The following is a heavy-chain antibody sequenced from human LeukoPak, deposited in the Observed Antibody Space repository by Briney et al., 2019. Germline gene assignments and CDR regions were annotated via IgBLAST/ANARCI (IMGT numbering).Heavy chain of an antibody. CDR1: GLTLRSFA. J-gene: IGHJ4*02. D-gene: IGHD3-10*01. CDR2: IKPDGSEK. Sequence: PGGPLGLSVPASGLTLRSFAMHWFGKAPGKGLECVANIKPDGSEKYYVDSVKGRFTISRDNAKNSLYLQMNGLRADDTAVYYCAAGSYFDHWGQGTLVAVSS. V-gene: IGHV3-7*01. CDR3: AAGSYFDH.